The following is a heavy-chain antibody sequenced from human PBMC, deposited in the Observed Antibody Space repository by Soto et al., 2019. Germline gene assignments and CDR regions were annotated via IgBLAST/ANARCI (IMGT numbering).Heavy chain of an antibody. CDR2: IHQDGSGK. Sequence: EVQLVESGGGLVQPGGSLRLSCAASGFTFSSYWMSWVRQAPGKGLECVANIHQDGSGKYYVDSVKGRFTISRDNAKNSLSLQMNSLRAEDTAVYYCAVQGATFDYWGQGTLVTVSS. V-gene: IGHV3-7*01. CDR3: AVQGATFDY. CDR1: GFTFSSYW. J-gene: IGHJ4*02. D-gene: IGHD1-26*01.